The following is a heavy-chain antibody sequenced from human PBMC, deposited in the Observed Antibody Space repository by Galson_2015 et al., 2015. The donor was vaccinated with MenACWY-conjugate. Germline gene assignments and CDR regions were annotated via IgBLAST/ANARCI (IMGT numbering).Heavy chain of an antibody. CDR2: IKEDGSEQ. V-gene: IGHV3-7*03. Sequence: SLRLSCAASGFTFSSYWMTWVRQAPGKGLEWVANIKEDGSEQYYVDSVKGRFTISRDNAKNSLFLQMNSLRAEDTAVYYCAREWNPCLDYWGQGTLVTVSS. CDR3: AREWNPCLDY. J-gene: IGHJ4*02. CDR1: GFTFSSYW. D-gene: IGHD1-1*01.